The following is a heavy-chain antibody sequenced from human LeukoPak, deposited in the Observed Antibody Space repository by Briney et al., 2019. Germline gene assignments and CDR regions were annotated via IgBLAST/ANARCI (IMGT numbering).Heavy chain of an antibody. D-gene: IGHD1-26*01. V-gene: IGHV3-23*01. CDR2: IGTGGET. CDR3: ARAHALGAHFDY. CDR1: GFIFSAYA. J-gene: IGHJ4*02. Sequence: PGGSLRLSCAASGFIFSAYAMSWVRQAPRQGLEWVSVIGTGGETHYADSVRGRFTISRNNFKNTLYLQMNSLRAEDTAVYYCARAHALGAHFDYWGQGTLVTVSS.